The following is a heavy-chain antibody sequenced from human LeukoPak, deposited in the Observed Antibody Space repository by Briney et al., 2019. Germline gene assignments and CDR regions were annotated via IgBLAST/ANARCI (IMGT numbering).Heavy chain of an antibody. Sequence: GASVKVSCKASGYTFSGYYIHWLRQAPGQGLEWMGWTIPHNGGTTYAEKFQGRITMTRDTSIATAYMELSGLRFDDTAVYYCARAGGRSWFDPWGQGTLVTVSS. J-gene: IGHJ5*02. CDR2: TIPHNGGT. CDR3: ARAGGRSWFDP. V-gene: IGHV1-2*02. CDR1: GYTFSGYY.